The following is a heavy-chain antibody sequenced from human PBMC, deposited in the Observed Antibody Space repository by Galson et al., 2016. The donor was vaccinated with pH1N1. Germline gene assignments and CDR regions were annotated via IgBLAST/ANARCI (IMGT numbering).Heavy chain of an antibody. J-gene: IGHJ6*02. CDR1: GFIFSRFR. Sequence: SLRLSCAASGFIFSRFRMSWVRQAPGKGLEWVGSTNQDRSETYYVESVKGRFTISRDNAKNSLFLQMSSLRVEDTAVYYCAKDSLYRCSASYFHPDWCNAMDVWGQGTTVTVSS. CDR3: AKDSLYRCSASYFHPDWCNAMDV. D-gene: IGHD3-10*02. V-gene: IGHV3-7*01. CDR2: TNQDRSET.